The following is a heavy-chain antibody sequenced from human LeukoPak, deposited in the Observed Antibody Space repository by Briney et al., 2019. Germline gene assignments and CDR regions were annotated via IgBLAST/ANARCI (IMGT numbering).Heavy chain of an antibody. CDR2: IIPILGIA. CDR1: GGTFSSYA. Sequence: SVKVSCKASGGTFSSYAISWVRQAPGQGLEWMGRIIPILGIAIYAQKFQGRVTMTEDTSTDTAYMELSSLRSEDTAVYYCATTYSGYDRGAFDIWGQGTMVTVSS. J-gene: IGHJ3*02. V-gene: IGHV1-69*04. CDR3: ATTYSGYDRGAFDI. D-gene: IGHD5-12*01.